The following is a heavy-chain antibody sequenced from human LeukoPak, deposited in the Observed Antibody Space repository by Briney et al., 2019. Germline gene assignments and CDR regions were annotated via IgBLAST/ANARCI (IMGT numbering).Heavy chain of an antibody. Sequence: ASVKVSCKASGYTFTGYYMHWVRQAPGQGLEWMGWINPNSGDTSYAQKFQGRVTMTRDTSISTVYMELNSLTSDDTAVYYCARGRSTIGGVGPSTHLEDCWGLGALVTVSS. CDR3: ARGRSTIGGVGPSTHLEDC. D-gene: IGHD3-16*01. V-gene: IGHV1-2*02. J-gene: IGHJ4*02. CDR2: INPNSGDT. CDR1: GYTFTGYY.